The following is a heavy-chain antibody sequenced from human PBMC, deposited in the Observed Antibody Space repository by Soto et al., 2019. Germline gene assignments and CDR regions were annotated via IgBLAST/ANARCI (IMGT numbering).Heavy chain of an antibody. V-gene: IGHV4-31*03. Sequence: SETLSLTCTVSGDSISSGGYYWSWIRQHPGKGLEWIGYIYYSGSTYYNPSLKSRVTISVDTSKNQFSLKLSSVTAADTAVYYCARVPLWYYYDSSGYPSYYFDYWGQGTLVTVSS. D-gene: IGHD3-22*01. CDR1: GDSISSGGYY. CDR3: ARVPLWYYYDSSGYPSYYFDY. CDR2: IYYSGST. J-gene: IGHJ4*02.